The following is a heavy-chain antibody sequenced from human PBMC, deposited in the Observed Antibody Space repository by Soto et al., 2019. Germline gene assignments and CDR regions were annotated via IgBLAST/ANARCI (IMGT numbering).Heavy chain of an antibody. CDR1: GYTFIDYF. CDR3: VRGLRCRELDY. Sequence: ASVKVSCKASGYTFIDYFIHWVRQAPGQGLEWMGCINPSSDATDYSQKFRGRVTMARDTSIGTASMELSRLRSDDNAVYYCVRGLRCRELDYWGQGPPV. D-gene: IGHD3-16*01. V-gene: IGHV1-2*02. J-gene: IGHJ4*02. CDR2: INPSSDAT.